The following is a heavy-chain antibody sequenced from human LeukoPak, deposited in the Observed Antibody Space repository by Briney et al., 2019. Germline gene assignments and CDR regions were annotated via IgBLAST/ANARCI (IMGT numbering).Heavy chain of an antibody. CDR1: GFSFSTYG. D-gene: IGHD3-9*01. CDR2: IQYDGSNK. V-gene: IGHV3-30*02. Sequence: GGSLRLSCAASGFSFSTYGMQWVRQAPGKGLERVAFIQYDGSNKYYADSVKGRFTISRDNSKNTVYLLMNRVRAEDTAVYYCAKEDWRDILTGDYSTRYYYMDVWGKGTTVTISS. J-gene: IGHJ6*03. CDR3: AKEDWRDILTGDYSTRYYYMDV.